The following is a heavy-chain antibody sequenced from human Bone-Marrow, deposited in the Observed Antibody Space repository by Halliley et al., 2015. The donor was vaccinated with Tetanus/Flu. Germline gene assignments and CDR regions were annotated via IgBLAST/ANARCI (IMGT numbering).Heavy chain of an antibody. Sequence: TLSLTCTVSGVSISKTDYYWNWIRQHPQQGLEWLGYIYATGSTSYNPSLKSLITISVDTSKNQFSLTMTSVTAADTAIYYCARGRGSSFNWFDFWGQGTLVTVSS. J-gene: IGHJ5*01. V-gene: IGHV4-31*01. D-gene: IGHD6-6*01. CDR3: ARGRGSSFNWFDF. CDR2: IYATGST. CDR1: GVSISKTDYY.